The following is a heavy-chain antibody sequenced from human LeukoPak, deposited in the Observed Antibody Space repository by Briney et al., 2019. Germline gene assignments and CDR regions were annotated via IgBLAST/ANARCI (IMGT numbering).Heavy chain of an antibody. CDR1: GFTFNTHA. J-gene: IGHJ4*02. V-gene: IGHV3-23*01. D-gene: IGHD3-10*01. CDR2: ITSSGRTP. CDR3: AKDRPNFYETSGSYYKIKGDF. Sequence: PGGSLRLSCEASGFTFNTHAMSWVRQAPGKGLEWVASITSSGRTPYYTDSVKGRFTISRDNSKNTLCLQMNSLRGEDTAVYYCAKDRPNFYETSGSYYKIKGDFWGQGSLVTVSS.